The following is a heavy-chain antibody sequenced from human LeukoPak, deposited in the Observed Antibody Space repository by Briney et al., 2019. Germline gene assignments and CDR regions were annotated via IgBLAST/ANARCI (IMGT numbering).Heavy chain of an antibody. J-gene: IGHJ2*01. Sequence: GGSLRLSCAASGFTFSNYAMSWVRQAPGKGLEWVSTINDRGIATYYADSVKGRFTISRDNSKNTLSLQVSSLRAEDTAIYYCVRESGVYSGDNPYWYFALWGRGTLVTVSS. CDR1: GFTFSNYA. D-gene: IGHD2-21*02. V-gene: IGHV3-23*01. CDR3: VRESGVYSGDNPYWYFAL. CDR2: INDRGIAT.